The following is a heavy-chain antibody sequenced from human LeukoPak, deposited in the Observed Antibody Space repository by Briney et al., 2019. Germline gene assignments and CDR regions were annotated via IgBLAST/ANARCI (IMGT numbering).Heavy chain of an antibody. CDR3: AKHAGYSGTWYYFDY. CDR1: GFTFSSYA. Sequence: GGSLRLSCAASGFTFSSYAMSWVRQAPGKGLEWVSTISGSGGSTYYADSVKGRFTISRDNSKNTLYLQMNSLRAEDTAVYNCAKHAGYSGTWYYFDYWGQGTLVTVSS. D-gene: IGHD6-13*01. V-gene: IGHV3-23*01. J-gene: IGHJ4*02. CDR2: ISGSGGST.